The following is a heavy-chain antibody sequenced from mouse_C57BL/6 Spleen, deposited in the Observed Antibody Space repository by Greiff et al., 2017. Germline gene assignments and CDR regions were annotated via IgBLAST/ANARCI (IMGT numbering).Heavy chain of an antibody. J-gene: IGHJ3*01. CDR3: AGEGGGNYGAY. CDR2: IKPSSGYT. D-gene: IGHD2-1*01. V-gene: IGHV1-7*01. Sequence: QAQLQQSGAELAKPGASVKLSCKASGYTFTSYWMPWVKQRHGQGLEWIGYIKPSSGYTKYNQKLKDKATLTGDKSSRTAYMKLSRLTYDDSAVNYCAGEGGGNYGAYWGEGTLVTVSA. CDR1: GYTFTSYW.